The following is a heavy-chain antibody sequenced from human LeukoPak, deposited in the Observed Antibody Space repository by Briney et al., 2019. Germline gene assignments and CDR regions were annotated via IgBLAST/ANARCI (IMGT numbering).Heavy chain of an antibody. Sequence: PGGSLRLSCAASGFTVSSNYMSWVRQAPGKGLEWVAVIYGGGSTFHADSVRGRFAISRDNSKNMLYLRMNTLRVEDTAVYYCAREGKEPGSGYFDLWGRGTVVTVSS. D-gene: IGHD2-15*01. CDR2: IYGGGST. CDR1: GFTVSSNY. CDR3: AREGKEPGSGYFDL. V-gene: IGHV3-66*01. J-gene: IGHJ2*01.